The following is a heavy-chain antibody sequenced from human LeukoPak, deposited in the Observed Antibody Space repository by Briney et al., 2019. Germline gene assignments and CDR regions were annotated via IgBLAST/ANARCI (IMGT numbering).Heavy chain of an antibody. CDR1: GFTFSSYD. CDR2: IWYDGSNK. D-gene: IGHD2-2*01. Sequence: GGSLRLSCAASGFTFSSYDMHWGRQAPGKGLEWVAVIWYDGSNKYYADSVKGRFTISRDNSKNTLYLQMNSLRAEDTAVYYCARGSELGYCSSTSCHPGDYFDYWGQGTLVTVSS. CDR3: ARGSELGYCSSTSCHPGDYFDY. J-gene: IGHJ4*02. V-gene: IGHV3-33*01.